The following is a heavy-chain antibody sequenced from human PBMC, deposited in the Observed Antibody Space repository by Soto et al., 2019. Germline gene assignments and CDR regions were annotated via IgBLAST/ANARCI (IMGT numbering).Heavy chain of an antibody. J-gene: IGHJ4*02. V-gene: IGHV3-33*01. CDR2: IWYDGSNK. D-gene: IGHD2-21*02. CDR3: ARAPSPTGDTSEPFDY. Sequence: GGSLRLSCAASGFTFSSYGMHWVRQAPGKGLEWVAVIWYDGSNKYYADSVKGRFTISRDNSKNTLYLQMNSLRAEDTAVYYCARAPSPTGDTSEPFDYWGQGTLVTVSS. CDR1: GFTFSSYG.